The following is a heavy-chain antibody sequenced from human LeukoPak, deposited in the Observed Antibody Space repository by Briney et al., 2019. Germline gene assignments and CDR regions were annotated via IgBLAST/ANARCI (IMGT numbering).Heavy chain of an antibody. CDR2: IRYDGNNK. CDR3: AKDGRFYYGSGSYYPDY. CDR1: GFTFSSYG. Sequence: PGGSLRLSCAASGFTFSSYGIPWVRQAPGKGLEWVAFIRYDGNNKYYADSVKGRFTISRDNSKNTLYLQMNTLRAEDTAVYYCAKDGRFYYGSGSYYPDYWGQGTLVTVSS. V-gene: IGHV3-30*02. D-gene: IGHD3-10*01. J-gene: IGHJ4*02.